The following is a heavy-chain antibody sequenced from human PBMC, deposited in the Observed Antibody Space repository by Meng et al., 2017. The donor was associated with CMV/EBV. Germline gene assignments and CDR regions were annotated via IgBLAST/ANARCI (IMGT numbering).Heavy chain of an antibody. CDR2: IWYDGSKT. D-gene: IGHD3-3*01. CDR3: AKNRVVFGVARRYHGMDV. V-gene: IGHV3-33*06. J-gene: IGHJ6*02. CDR1: GFTFKNNH. Sequence: GESLKISCAASGFTFKNNHMNWVRQAPGKGLEFVALIWYDGSKTYYADSVKGRFTLSRDNSKDTSFLQMNSLRVEDTAVYYCAKNRVVFGVARRYHGMDVWGPGTAVTVSS.